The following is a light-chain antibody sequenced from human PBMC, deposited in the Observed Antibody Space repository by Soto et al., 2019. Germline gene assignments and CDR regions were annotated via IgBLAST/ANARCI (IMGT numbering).Light chain of an antibody. V-gene: IGLV2-23*01. J-gene: IGLJ1*01. Sequence: QSVLTQPASLSGSPGQSITISCTGTSSDVGSYNLVSWYQQHPGKAPKLIIYEDSKRPSGVSNRFSGSKSGNTASLTISGLQAEDEADYYCCSYAGSRTYVFGTGTKVTVL. CDR1: SSDVGSYNL. CDR2: EDS. CDR3: CSYAGSRTYV.